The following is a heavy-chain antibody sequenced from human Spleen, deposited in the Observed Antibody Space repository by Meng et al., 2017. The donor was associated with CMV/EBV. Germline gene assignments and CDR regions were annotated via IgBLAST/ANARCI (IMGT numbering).Heavy chain of an antibody. J-gene: IGHJ4*02. V-gene: IGHV4-39*07. CDR1: GGSISNNNYY. CDR2: IYYSGST. CDR3: ASRPPGFDY. Sequence: SETLSLTCTVSGGSISNNNYYWGWIRQPPGKGLEWIGSIYYSGSTYYNPSLKSRVTISVDTSKNQFSLKLSSVTAADTAVYYCASRPPGFDYWGQGTLVTVSS.